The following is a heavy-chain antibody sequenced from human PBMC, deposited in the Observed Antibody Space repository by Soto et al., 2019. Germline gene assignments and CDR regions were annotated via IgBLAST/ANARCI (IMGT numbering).Heavy chain of an antibody. Sequence: QVQLVQSGAEVKKPGSSVKVSCKASGGTFSSYAISWVRQAPGQGLEWMGGIIPIFGTANYAQKFQGRVTITADESTSTAYMELSILRSEDTAVYYCARGGYGGKYGVYYYGMDVWGQGTTVTVS. D-gene: IGHD3-10*01. CDR2: IIPIFGTA. CDR3: ARGGYGGKYGVYYYGMDV. CDR1: GGTFSSYA. J-gene: IGHJ6*02. V-gene: IGHV1-69*01.